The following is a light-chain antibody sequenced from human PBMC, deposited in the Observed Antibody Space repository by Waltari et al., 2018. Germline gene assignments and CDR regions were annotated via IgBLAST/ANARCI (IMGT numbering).Light chain of an antibody. CDR3: SSYTSSSILWV. CDR1: SRHVGGYNY. V-gene: IGLV2-14*01. Sequence: QSALTQPASVSGSPGQSITLACPGTSRHVGGYNYVSWYQHHPGQAPILMIYEVSKRPSGVSNRFSGSKSGNTASLTISGLQAEDEADYYCSSYTSSSILWVFGGGTKLTVL. CDR2: EVS. J-gene: IGLJ3*02.